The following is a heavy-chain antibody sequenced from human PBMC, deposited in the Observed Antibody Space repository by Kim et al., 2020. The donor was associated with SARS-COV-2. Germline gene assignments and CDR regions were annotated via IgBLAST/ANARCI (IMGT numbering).Heavy chain of an antibody. J-gene: IGHJ6*01. V-gene: IGHV3-33*01. D-gene: IGHD6-13*01. Sequence: GGSLRLSCAASGFTFSSYGMHWVRQAPGKGLEWVAVIWYDGSNKYYADSVTGRFTISRDNSKNTLNLQMNSMRAKNTAAYYCARTTDPLSAAVRAYYGM. CDR3: ARTTDPLSAAVRAYYGM. CDR1: GFTFSSYG. CDR2: IWYDGSNK.